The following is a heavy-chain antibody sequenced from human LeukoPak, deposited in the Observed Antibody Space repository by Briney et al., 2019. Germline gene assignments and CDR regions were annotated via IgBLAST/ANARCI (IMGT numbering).Heavy chain of an antibody. CDR2: ISYDGSNK. CDR3: ARDPGYSSGWLGYFDY. Sequence: GGSLTLSCAASGFTFSSYAMHWVRQAPGKALERVAVISYDGSNKYYADSVKGRFTISRDNSKNTLYLQMNSLRAEDTAVYYCARDPGYSSGWLGYFDYWGQGTLVTVSS. V-gene: IGHV3-30-3*01. J-gene: IGHJ4*02. D-gene: IGHD6-19*01. CDR1: GFTFSSYA.